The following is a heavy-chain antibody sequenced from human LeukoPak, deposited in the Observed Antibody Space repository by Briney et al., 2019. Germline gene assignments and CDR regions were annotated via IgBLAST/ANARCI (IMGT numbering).Heavy chain of an antibody. CDR2: MDPNSGNT. D-gene: IGHD2-2*01. CDR1: GYTFTSYD. J-gene: IGHJ6*03. Sequence: EASVKVSCKASGYTFTSYDINWVRQATGQGLEWMGWMDPNSGNTGYAQKFQGRVTMTRNTSISTAYMELSSLRSEDTAVYYCARRDCSSTSCYIDYYYYYYMDVWGKGTTVTVSS. V-gene: IGHV1-8*01. CDR3: ARRDCSSTSCYIDYYYYYYMDV.